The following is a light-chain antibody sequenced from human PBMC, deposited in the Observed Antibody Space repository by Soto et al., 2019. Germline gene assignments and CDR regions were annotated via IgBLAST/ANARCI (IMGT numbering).Light chain of an antibody. Sequence: DIQLTQSPSSLSASVGDRVTITCRASQGISSYLAWYQQKPGKAPSLLIYDASTWGSGVPSRFSGSGSGTEFTLTISSLQADDFATYYCQQSDTYPLTFGQGTRLEIK. CDR2: DAS. J-gene: IGKJ5*01. CDR3: QQSDTYPLT. CDR1: QGISSY. V-gene: IGKV1-9*01.